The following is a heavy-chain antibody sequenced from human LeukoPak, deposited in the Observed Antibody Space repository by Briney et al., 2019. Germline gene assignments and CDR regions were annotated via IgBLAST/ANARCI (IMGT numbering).Heavy chain of an antibody. J-gene: IGHJ4*02. Sequence: SETLSLTCAVYGESFSGYYWSWIRQPPGKGLEWIGEINHSGSTNYNPSLKSRVTISVDTSKNQFSLKLSSVTAADTAVYYCARVQAAAGYYFDYWGQGTLVTVSS. CDR2: INHSGST. D-gene: IGHD6-13*01. CDR3: ARVQAAAGYYFDY. CDR1: GESFSGYY. V-gene: IGHV4-34*01.